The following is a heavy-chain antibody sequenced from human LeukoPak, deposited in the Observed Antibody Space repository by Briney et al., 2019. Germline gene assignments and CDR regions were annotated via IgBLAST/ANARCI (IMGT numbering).Heavy chain of an antibody. CDR2: MNPNSGNT. V-gene: IGHV1-8*01. CDR1: GYTFTSYD. D-gene: IGHD3-22*01. CDR3: ARGPYYYDSDLWVAFDI. J-gene: IGHJ3*02. Sequence: ASVKVSCKASGYTFTSYDINWVRQATGQGLEWMGWMNPNSGNTGYAQKFQGGVTMTRNTSISTAYMELSSLRSEDAAVYYCARGPYYYDSDLWVAFDIWGQGTMVTVSS.